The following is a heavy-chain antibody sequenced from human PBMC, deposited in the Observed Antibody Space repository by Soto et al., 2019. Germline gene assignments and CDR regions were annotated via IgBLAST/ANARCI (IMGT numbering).Heavy chain of an antibody. D-gene: IGHD4-17*01. V-gene: IGHV3-30*18. Sequence: QVQLVESGGGVVQPGRSLRLSCAASGFTFSSYGMHWVRQAPGKGLEWVAVISYDGSNKYYADSVKGRFTISRDNSKNTLYLQMNSLRAEDTAVYYCAKSYGGNSLLDYWGQGTLVTVSS. CDR1: GFTFSSYG. CDR2: ISYDGSNK. CDR3: AKSYGGNSLLDY. J-gene: IGHJ4*02.